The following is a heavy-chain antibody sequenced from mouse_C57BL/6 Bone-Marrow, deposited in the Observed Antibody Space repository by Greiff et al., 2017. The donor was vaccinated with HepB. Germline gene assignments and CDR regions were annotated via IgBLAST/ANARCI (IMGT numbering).Heavy chain of an antibody. CDR3: ARSRYYGSSYAMDY. Sequence: VQLQQSGAELVRPGTSVKMSCKASGYTFTNYWIGWAKQRPGHGLEWIGDIYPGGGYTNYNEKFKGKATLTADKSSSTAYMQFSSLTSEDSAIYYCARSRYYGSSYAMDYWGQGTSVTVSS. CDR1: GYTFTNYW. J-gene: IGHJ4*01. V-gene: IGHV1-63*01. CDR2: IYPGGGYT. D-gene: IGHD1-1*01.